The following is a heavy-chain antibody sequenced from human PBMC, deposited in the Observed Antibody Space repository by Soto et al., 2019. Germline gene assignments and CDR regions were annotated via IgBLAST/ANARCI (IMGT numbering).Heavy chain of an antibody. Sequence: QVQLVQSGAEVKKPGSSVKVSCKASGGTFSSYTISWVRQAPGQGLEWMGRIIPILGIANYAQKFQGRVTITAVKYTSTAHMEVCSLRSEDTAVNYCARGEGGDYAEDDYYYYMDVWGKGTTVTVSS. V-gene: IGHV1-69*02. CDR2: IIPILGIA. D-gene: IGHD2-21*02. J-gene: IGHJ6*03. CDR1: GGTFSSYT. CDR3: ARGEGGDYAEDDYYYYMDV.